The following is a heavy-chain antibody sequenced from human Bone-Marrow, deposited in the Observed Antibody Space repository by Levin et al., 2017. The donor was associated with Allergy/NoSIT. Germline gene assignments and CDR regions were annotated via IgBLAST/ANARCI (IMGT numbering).Heavy chain of an antibody. Sequence: SQTLSLTCSVSGDSVSPSPYSWTWIRQPPGKGLEWIGYMYYSGATYYSPSLQSRVSISVDKSKNQFSLNVRSVTAADTAVYYCARAYDNTGQPPYHFDPWGPGILVIVSS. V-gene: IGHV4-30-2*01. CDR2: MYYSGAT. CDR3: ARAYDNTGQPPYHFDP. D-gene: IGHD3-22*01. CDR1: GDSVSPSPYS. J-gene: IGHJ5*02.